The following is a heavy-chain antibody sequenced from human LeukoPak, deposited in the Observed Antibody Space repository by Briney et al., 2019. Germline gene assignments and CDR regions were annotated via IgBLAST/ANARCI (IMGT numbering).Heavy chain of an antibody. V-gene: IGHV3-7*01. CDR3: ARTAEDYYDSSGPSFFDY. CDR1: GFPFSSHW. J-gene: IGHJ4*02. CDR2: INQDGSEK. D-gene: IGHD3-22*01. Sequence: GGSLRLSCAASGFPFSSHWLSWFRQSPGKGLEWVAHINQDGSEKYYVDSVKGRFTISRDNARNSQYLQMNSLRAEDTAVYYCARTAEDYYDSSGPSFFDYWGQGTLVTISS.